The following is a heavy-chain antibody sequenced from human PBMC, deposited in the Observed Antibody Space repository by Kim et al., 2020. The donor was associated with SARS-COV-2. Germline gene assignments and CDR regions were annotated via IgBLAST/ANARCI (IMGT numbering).Heavy chain of an antibody. CDR2: ISGSGGST. V-gene: IGHV3-23*01. D-gene: IGHD3-10*01. CDR1: GFTFSSYA. J-gene: IGHJ6*02. CDR3: AKEQYYGSGKGSGKYGMDV. Sequence: GGSLRLSCAASGFTFSSYAMSWVRQAPGKGLEWVSAISGSGGSTYYADSVKGRFTISRDNSKNTLYLQMNSLRAEDTAVYYCAKEQYYGSGKGSGKYGMDVWGQGTTVTVSS.